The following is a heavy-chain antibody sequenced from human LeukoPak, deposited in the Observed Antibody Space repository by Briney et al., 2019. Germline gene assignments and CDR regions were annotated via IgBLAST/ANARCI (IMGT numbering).Heavy chain of an antibody. D-gene: IGHD6-19*01. Sequence: GGSLRLSCAASGFTFSSYAMSWVRQAPGKGLEWVPAISGSGGSTYYADSVKGRFTISRDNSKNTLYLQMNSLRAEDTAVYYCAAHYPGIAVAGTRPFDYWGQGTLVTVSS. J-gene: IGHJ4*02. CDR1: GFTFSSYA. CDR2: ISGSGGST. CDR3: AAHYPGIAVAGTRPFDY. V-gene: IGHV3-23*01.